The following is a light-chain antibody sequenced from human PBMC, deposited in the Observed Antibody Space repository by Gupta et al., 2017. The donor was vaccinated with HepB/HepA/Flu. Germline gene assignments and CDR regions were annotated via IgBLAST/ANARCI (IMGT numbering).Light chain of an antibody. J-gene: IGLJ1*01. CDR1: SSAVGGYNY. CDR2: DVS. CDR3: SSYTSSSTPLA. Sequence: QSAPTQPASVSGSPGQSITISCTGTSSAVGGYNYVSWYQQHPGKAPKLMIYDVSNRPSGVSNRFSGSKSGNTASLTISGLQAEDEADYYCSSYTSSSTPLAFGTGTKVTVL. V-gene: IGLV2-14*01.